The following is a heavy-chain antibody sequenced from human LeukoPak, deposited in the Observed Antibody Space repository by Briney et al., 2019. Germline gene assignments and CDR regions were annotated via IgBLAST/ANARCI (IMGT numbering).Heavy chain of an antibody. Sequence: GGSLRLSCAASGFTFRNYWMGWVRQAPGKGLEWVANTKPDGSAEYYADSVRGRFTASRDNANNLLYLQMNRLRAEDTAVYYCARDGGLHTNFDYWGQGTLLAVSS. CDR3: ARDGGLHTNFDY. CDR2: TKPDGSAE. D-gene: IGHD2-15*01. CDR1: GFTFRNYW. V-gene: IGHV3-7*01. J-gene: IGHJ4*02.